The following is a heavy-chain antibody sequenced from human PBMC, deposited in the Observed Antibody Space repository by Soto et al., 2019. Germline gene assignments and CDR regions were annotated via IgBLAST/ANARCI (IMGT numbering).Heavy chain of an antibody. V-gene: IGHV1-24*01. CDR3: ATLRNNPDAPDAFDI. CDR1: GYTLTELS. J-gene: IGHJ3*02. Sequence: GASVKVSCKVSGYTLTELSMHWVRQAPGKGLEWMGGFDPEDGETIYAQKFQGRVTMTEDTSTDTAYMELSSLRSEDTAVYYCATLRNNPDAPDAFDIWGQGTMVTVSS. CDR2: FDPEDGET. D-gene: IGHD2-8*01.